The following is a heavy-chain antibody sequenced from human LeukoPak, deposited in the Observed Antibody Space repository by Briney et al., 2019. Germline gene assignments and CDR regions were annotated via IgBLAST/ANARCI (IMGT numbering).Heavy chain of an antibody. CDR1: GFTFDDYG. V-gene: IGHV3-53*01. CDR2: IYSGGST. Sequence: GGSLRLSCAASGFTFDDYGMSWVRQAPGKGLEWVSVIYSGGSTYYADSVKGRFTISRDNSKNTLYLQMNSLRAEDTAVYYCAREGNDYGDYFWTYWGQGTLVTVSS. D-gene: IGHD4-17*01. CDR3: AREGNDYGDYFWTY. J-gene: IGHJ4*02.